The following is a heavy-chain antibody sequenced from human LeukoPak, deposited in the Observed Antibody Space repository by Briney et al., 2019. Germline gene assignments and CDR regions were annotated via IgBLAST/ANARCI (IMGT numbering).Heavy chain of an antibody. CDR2: ISDGLTRP. CDR3: VQDGGLDYGGEAAFYI. CDR1: GFTLSRYA. J-gene: IGHJ3*02. D-gene: IGHD4-23*01. Sequence: WGSLRLSCIASGFTLSRYAMDWVRQAPGKGLDWISSISDGLTRPLYAHPVKGLFTLSRDNFKNTVYLPINSLRAEDTAVYYCVQDGGLDYGGEAAFYIWGQGTMVTGSS. V-gene: IGHV3-23*01.